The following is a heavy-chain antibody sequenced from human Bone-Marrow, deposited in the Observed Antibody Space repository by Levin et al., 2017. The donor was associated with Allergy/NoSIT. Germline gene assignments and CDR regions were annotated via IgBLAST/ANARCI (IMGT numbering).Heavy chain of an antibody. CDR1: GLSFINSD. CDR2: IGRSGDT. V-gene: IGHV3-69-1*01. D-gene: IGHD2-21*02. Sequence: GGSLRLSCVVSGLSFINSDMNWVRQDPGKALEWISYIGRSGDTFYADSVKGRFTVSRDNAQSSMYLQMNSLRVEDTGVYYCVRGVTSNLGLWGQGTLVTVSS. J-gene: IGHJ4*02. CDR3: VRGVTSNLGL.